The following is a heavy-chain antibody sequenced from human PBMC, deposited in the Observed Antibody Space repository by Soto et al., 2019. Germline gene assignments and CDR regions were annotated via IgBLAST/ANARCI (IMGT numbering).Heavy chain of an antibody. V-gene: IGHV4-31*03. CDR2: IYYSGST. CDR1: GGSISSGGYY. D-gene: IGHD5-18*01. CDR3: AGARRLPRYSYGPGGYYFDY. Sequence: QVQLQESGPGLVKPSQTLSLTCTVSGGSISSGGYYWSWIRQHPGKGLEWIGYIYYSGSTYYNPSLKSRVTISVDTSKNQFSLKLSSVTAADTAVYYCAGARRLPRYSYGPGGYYFDYWGQGTLVTVSS. J-gene: IGHJ4*02.